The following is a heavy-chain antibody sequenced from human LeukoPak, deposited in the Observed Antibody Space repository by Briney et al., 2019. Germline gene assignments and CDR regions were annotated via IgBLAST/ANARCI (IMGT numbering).Heavy chain of an antibody. Sequence: SVKVSCKACVGTFSSYAISCVRQGPGQGLEWMGGIIPIFGTANYAQKFQGRVTITADESTSTAYMELRSLRSDDTAVYYCARDDFYYDSSGFDYWGQGTLVTVSS. V-gene: IGHV1-69*13. CDR2: IIPIFGTA. D-gene: IGHD3-22*01. CDR3: ARDDFYYDSSGFDY. J-gene: IGHJ4*02. CDR1: VGTFSSYA.